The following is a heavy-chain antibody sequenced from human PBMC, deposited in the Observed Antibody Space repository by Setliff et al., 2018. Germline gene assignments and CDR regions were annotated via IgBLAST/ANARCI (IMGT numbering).Heavy chain of an antibody. CDR1: Y. CDR3: ARVDFTMIQGVIGH. CDR2: VYYSGYT. D-gene: IGHD3-10*01. J-gene: IGHJ1*01. Sequence: YWGWIRQAPGKGMEWIGSVYYSGYTYYKPSLQSRVTMSVDTSKNQFSLKLTSVTAADTAVYYCARVDFTMIQGVIGHWGQGTLVTVSS. V-gene: IGHV4-39*07.